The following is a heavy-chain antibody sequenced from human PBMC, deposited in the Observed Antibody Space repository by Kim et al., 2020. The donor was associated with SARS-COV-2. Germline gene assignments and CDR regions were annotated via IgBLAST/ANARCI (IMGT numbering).Heavy chain of an antibody. CDR3: VKESGPLSNFDY. CDR2: ISGNAYAT. V-gene: IGHV3-64D*06. J-gene: IGHJ4*02. CDR1: GFSFSSYA. D-gene: IGHD3-3*01. Sequence: GGSLRLSCSASGFSFSSYAMHWVRQAPGKGLEHVSTISGNAYATHYPDSVKGRFTISRDNSKNTLYLQMSSLRVEDTAVFYCVKESGPLSNFDYWGQGTLVTVSS.